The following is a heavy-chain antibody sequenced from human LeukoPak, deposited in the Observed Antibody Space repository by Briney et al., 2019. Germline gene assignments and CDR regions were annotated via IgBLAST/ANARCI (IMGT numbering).Heavy chain of an antibody. Sequence: GGSLRLSCAASGFTFSSYAMHWVRQAPGKGLEWVAVISYDGSNKYYADSVKGRFTISRDNSKNTLYLQMNSLRAEDTAVYYCARESHRPGVVVAATALDYWGQGTLVTVSS. J-gene: IGHJ4*02. D-gene: IGHD2-15*01. CDR1: GFTFSSYA. CDR3: ARESHRPGVVVAATALDY. V-gene: IGHV3-30-3*01. CDR2: ISYDGSNK.